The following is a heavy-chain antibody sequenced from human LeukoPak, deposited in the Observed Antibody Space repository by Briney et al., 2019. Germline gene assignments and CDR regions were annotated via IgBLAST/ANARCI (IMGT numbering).Heavy chain of an antibody. CDR2: ISGSGGNT. CDR1: GFTFSSHG. J-gene: IGHJ5*02. D-gene: IGHD6-13*01. V-gene: IGHV3-23*01. CDR3: ARGDKQLVFNRNKGGFDP. Sequence: PGETLRLSCAASGFTFSSHGMNWVRQAPGKGLEWVSGISGSGGNTYYADSVKGRFTISRDNSKNTLYLQMNSLRAEDTALYYCARGDKQLVFNRNKGGFDPWGQGTLVTVSS.